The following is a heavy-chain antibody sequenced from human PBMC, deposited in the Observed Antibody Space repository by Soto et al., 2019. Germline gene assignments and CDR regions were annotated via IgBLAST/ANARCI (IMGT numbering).Heavy chain of an antibody. D-gene: IGHD1-7*01. V-gene: IGHV4-34*01. J-gene: IGHJ6*02. CDR2: INHSGST. CDR1: GGSFSGYY. Sequence: PSETLSLTCAVYGGSFSGYYWSWIRQPPGKGLEWIGEINHSGSTNYNPSLKSRVTISVDTSKNQFSLKLSSVTAADTAVYYCAKDNSVSHSKLELRGMDVWGQGTTVTVSS. CDR3: AKDNSVSHSKLELRGMDV.